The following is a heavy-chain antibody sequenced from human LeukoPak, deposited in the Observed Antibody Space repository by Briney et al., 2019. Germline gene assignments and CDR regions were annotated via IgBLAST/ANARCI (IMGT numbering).Heavy chain of an antibody. Sequence: NPSETLSLTCAVYGGSFSGYYWSWIRQPPGKGLEWIGEINHSGSTNYNPSLKSRVTISVDTSKNQFSLKLSSVTAADTAVYYCARQGCSSTSCYLPSYYYYGMDVWGQGTTVTVSS. CDR3: ARQGCSSTSCYLPSYYYYGMDV. D-gene: IGHD2-2*01. CDR1: GGSFSGYY. V-gene: IGHV4-34*01. J-gene: IGHJ6*02. CDR2: INHSGST.